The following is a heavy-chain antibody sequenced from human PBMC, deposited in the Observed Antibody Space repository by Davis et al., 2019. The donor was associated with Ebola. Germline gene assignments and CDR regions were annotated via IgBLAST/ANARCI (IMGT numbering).Heavy chain of an antibody. D-gene: IGHD4-17*01. CDR2: IWYDGSNK. Sequence: GESLKISCAASGFTFSSYGMHWVRQAPGKGLEWVAVIWYDGSNKYYADSVKGRFTISRDNSKNTLYLQMNSLRAEDTAVYYCTSQTQTTVTTDDYWGQGTLVTVSS. CDR3: TSQTQTTVTTDDY. CDR1: GFTFSSYG. V-gene: IGHV3-33*01. J-gene: IGHJ4*02.